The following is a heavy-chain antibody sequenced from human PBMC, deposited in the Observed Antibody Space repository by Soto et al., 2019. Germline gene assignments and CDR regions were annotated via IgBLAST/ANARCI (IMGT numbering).Heavy chain of an antibody. D-gene: IGHD6-13*01. J-gene: IGHJ3*01. CDR3: ARHSGSSWYPGP. V-gene: IGHV5-10-1*01. CDR1: GYSFTSYW. CDR2: IDPSDSYT. Sequence: PGESLKISCQASGYSFTSYWISWVRQMPGKGLEWMGRIDPSDSYTNYSPSFQGHVTISADKSISTAYLQWSSLKASDTAMYYCARHSGSSWYPGPWGQGTMVTVSS.